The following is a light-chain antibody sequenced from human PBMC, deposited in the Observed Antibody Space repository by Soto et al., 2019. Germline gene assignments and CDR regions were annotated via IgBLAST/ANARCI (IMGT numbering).Light chain of an antibody. CDR1: SSNIGSNS. V-gene: IGLV1-47*02. CDR2: SNH. J-gene: IGLJ2*01. Sequence: QSVLTQPPSASGTPGQRVTISCSGSSSNIGSNSVYWYQQLPGTAPKLLIYSNHQRPSGVPDRFSGSKSGTSASLAISGLRSEDEANYYCAAWDDSPSGVVFGGGTKLTAL. CDR3: AAWDDSPSGVV.